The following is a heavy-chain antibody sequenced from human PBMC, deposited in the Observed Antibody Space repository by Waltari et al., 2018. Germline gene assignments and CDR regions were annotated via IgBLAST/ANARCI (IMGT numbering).Heavy chain of an antibody. CDR3: ARRGRYYGNWFDP. D-gene: IGHD3-22*01. J-gene: IGHJ5*02. V-gene: IGHV4-34*01. CDR2: INHSGST. Sequence: QVQLQQWGAGLLKPSETLSLTCAVYGGSFSGYYWSWIRQPPGKGLEWIGEINHSGSTNYNPALRSRVTISVDTSKNQFSLKLSYVTAADTAVYYCARRGRYYGNWFDPWGQGTLVTVSS. CDR1: GGSFSGYY.